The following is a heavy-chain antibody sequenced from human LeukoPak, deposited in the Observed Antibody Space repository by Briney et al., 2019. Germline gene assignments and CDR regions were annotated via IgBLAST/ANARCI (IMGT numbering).Heavy chain of an antibody. CDR1: GFTFSSCG. Sequence: GGSLRLSCAASGFTFSSCGMSWVRQAPGKGLEWVSGIDRGGGTYYADSVKGRFTISRDISEKTLFLQMNSLSAEDTALYYCAKDETISGVNYFYYWGQGTLVTVSS. CDR3: AKDETISGVNYFYY. V-gene: IGHV3-23*01. CDR2: IDRGGGT. J-gene: IGHJ4*02. D-gene: IGHD3-3*01.